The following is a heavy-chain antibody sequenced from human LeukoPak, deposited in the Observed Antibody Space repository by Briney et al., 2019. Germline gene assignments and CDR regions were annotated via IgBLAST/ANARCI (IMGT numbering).Heavy chain of an antibody. CDR2: INPNTGGT. CDR3: AITHANNAFDV. D-gene: IGHD2/OR15-2a*01. Sequence: ASVKFSYKASGYTFTHNYIHCVRQAPGQGLEWMGRINPNTGGTNSAQNFQGRLTMTRDTSISTAYMELSRLRSDDTAMYYCAITHANNAFDVWGQGTMVAVSS. J-gene: IGHJ3*01. CDR1: GYTFTHNY. V-gene: IGHV1-2*06.